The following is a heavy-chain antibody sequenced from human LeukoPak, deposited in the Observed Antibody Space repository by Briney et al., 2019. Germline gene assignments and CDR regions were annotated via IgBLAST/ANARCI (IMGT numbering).Heavy chain of an antibody. J-gene: IGHJ6*02. D-gene: IGHD2-21*01. V-gene: IGHV3-7*01. Sequence: PGGSLRLSCVVSGFTFRDYWMTWVRQAPGKGLEWVANINQDGNEKNFVDSVKGRFSISRDNAKNSVYLQMNSLRAEDTALYYCVRGPGFLMDVWGQGTTVTVSS. CDR1: GFTFRDYW. CDR3: VRGPGFLMDV. CDR2: INQDGNEK.